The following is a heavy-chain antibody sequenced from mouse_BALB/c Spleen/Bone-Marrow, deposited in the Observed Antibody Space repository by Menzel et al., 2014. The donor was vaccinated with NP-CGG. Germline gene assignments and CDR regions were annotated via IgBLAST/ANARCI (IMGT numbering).Heavy chain of an antibody. J-gene: IGHJ2*01. D-gene: IGHD1-1*01. CDR2: ISSSYGDA. CDR1: GYTFTDYA. CDR3: ARGLSYYYGPSCYIDY. V-gene: IGHV1S137*01. Sequence: LQESGAELVRPGVSVKISCEGSGYTFTDYAMHWVKQSHAKSLEWIGIISSSYGDATYNQKFKSKATMTVDKSSNTAYMELARLTSENSAIYYCARGLSYYYGPSCYIDYWGQGTTLTVSS.